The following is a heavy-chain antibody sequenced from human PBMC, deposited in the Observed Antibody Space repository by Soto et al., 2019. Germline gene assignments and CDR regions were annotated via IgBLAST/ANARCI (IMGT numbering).Heavy chain of an antibody. CDR1: GGSISSGDYY. V-gene: IGHV4-30-4*01. D-gene: IGHD1-26*01. CDR2: IYYSGST. CDR3: ARLGKALDI. Sequence: QVQLQESGPGLVKPSQTLSLTCTVSGGSISSGDYYWNWIRQSPGKGLEWIGYIYYSGSTNYNPSLKSRLAISRDTSKTQVSLKLTSVSAADTAVYYCARLGKALDIWGQGTMVTVSS. J-gene: IGHJ3*02.